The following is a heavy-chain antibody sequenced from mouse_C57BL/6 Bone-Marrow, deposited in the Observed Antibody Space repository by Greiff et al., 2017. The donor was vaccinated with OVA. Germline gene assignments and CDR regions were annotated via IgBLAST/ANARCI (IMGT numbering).Heavy chain of an antibody. CDR3: ARRGPYLTSDY. CDR1: GYSITSGYY. CDR2: ISYDGSN. V-gene: IGHV3-6*01. D-gene: IGHD5-1*01. J-gene: IGHJ2*01. Sequence: VQLKESGPGLVKPSQSLSLTCSVTGYSITSGYYWNWIRQFPGNKLEWMGYISYDGSNNYNPSLKNRISITRDTSKNQFFLKLNSVTTEDTATYYCARRGPYLTSDYWGQGTTLTVSS.